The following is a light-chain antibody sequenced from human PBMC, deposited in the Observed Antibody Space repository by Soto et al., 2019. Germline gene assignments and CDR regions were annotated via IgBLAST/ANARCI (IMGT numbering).Light chain of an antibody. J-gene: IGKJ4*01. CDR1: QTVSNTY. V-gene: IGKV3-20*01. CDR2: GAS. CDR3: QQYGALPPT. Sequence: EIVLTQFPGALSLSPGERVTLSCRASQTVSNTYLAWYQQKSGQAPKFLIYGASNRATGIPDRFSGSGSGTDFTLTISRLEPEDSAVYYCQQYGALPPTFGGGTKVEI.